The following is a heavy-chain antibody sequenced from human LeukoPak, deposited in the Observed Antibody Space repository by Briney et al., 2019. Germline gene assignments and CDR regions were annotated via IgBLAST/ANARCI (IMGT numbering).Heavy chain of an antibody. CDR3: ARAITTTHFGYNWFDP. J-gene: IGHJ5*02. CDR1: GFTFSSYW. V-gene: IGHV3-7*01. D-gene: IGHD3-22*01. Sequence: GGSLRLSCAASGFTFSSYWMSCVRQAPGKGLEWVANIKQDGSEKYYVDSVKGRFTISRDNAKNSLYLQMNSLRAEHTAVYYCARAITTTHFGYNWFDPWGQGTLVTVSS. CDR2: IKQDGSEK.